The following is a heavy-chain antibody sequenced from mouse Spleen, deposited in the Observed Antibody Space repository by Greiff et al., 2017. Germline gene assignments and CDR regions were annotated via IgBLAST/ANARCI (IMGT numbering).Heavy chain of an antibody. CDR1: GYAFSSSW. D-gene: IGHD2-2*01. Sequence: QVQLQQSGPELVKPGASVKISCKASGYAFSSSWMNWVKQRPGKGLEWIGRIYPGDGDTNYNGKFKGKATLTADKSSSTAYMQLSSLTSEDSAVYFCAMVYYGYDGFAYWGQGTLVTVSA. CDR3: AMVYYGYDGFAY. J-gene: IGHJ3*01. CDR2: IYPGDGDT. V-gene: IGHV1-82*01.